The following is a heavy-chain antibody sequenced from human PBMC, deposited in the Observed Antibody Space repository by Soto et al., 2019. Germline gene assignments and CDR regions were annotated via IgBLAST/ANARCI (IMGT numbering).Heavy chain of an antibody. D-gene: IGHD6-13*01. Sequence: QVQLVESGGGVVQPGRSLRLSCAASGFTFSSYAMHWVRQAPGKGLEWVAVISYDGSNKYYADSVKGRFTISRDNSKNTLYLQMNSLRAEDTAVYYCARDLGQQLPYGMDVWGQGTTVTVSS. CDR2: ISYDGSNK. J-gene: IGHJ6*02. V-gene: IGHV3-30-3*01. CDR1: GFTFSSYA. CDR3: ARDLGQQLPYGMDV.